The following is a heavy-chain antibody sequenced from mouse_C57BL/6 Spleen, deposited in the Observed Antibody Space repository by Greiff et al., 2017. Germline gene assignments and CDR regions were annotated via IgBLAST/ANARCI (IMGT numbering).Heavy chain of an antibody. J-gene: IGHJ2*01. CDR1: GYSFTDYN. CDR3: ALRYYCNYMDY. CDR2: INPNYGTT. Sequence: EVKLQESGPALVKPGASVKISCKASGYSFTDYNMNWVKQSNGKSLEWIGVINPNYGTTSYNQKFKGKATLTVDQSASTAYMQLNSLTSEDSAVYYCALRYYCNYMDYWGQGTTLTVSS. D-gene: IGHD2-1*01. V-gene: IGHV1-39*01.